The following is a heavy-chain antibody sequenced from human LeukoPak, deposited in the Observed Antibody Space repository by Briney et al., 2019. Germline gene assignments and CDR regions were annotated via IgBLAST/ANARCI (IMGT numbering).Heavy chain of an antibody. CDR2: IHYSGST. J-gene: IGHJ4*02. D-gene: IGHD3-22*01. Sequence: SETLSLTCTVSGGSISSSSYYWGWIRQPPGKGLEWIGSIHYSGSTYYNPSLKSQVTISVDTSKNQFSLKLSSVTAADTAVYYCARHYYDSSGPDYWGQGTLVTVSS. CDR1: GGSISSSSYY. CDR3: ARHYYDSSGPDY. V-gene: IGHV4-39*07.